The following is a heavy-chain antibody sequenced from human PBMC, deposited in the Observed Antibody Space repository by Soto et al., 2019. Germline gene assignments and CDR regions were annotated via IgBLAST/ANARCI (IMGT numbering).Heavy chain of an antibody. CDR2: INPNSGGT. J-gene: IGHJ6*02. CDR1: GYTFTGYY. V-gene: IGHV1-2*04. D-gene: IGHD3-10*01. CDR3: ARALGVVDYYYGMDV. Sequence: ASVKVSCKASGYTFTGYYMHWVRQAPGQGLEWMGWINPNSGGTNYAQKFQGWVTMTRDTSISTAYMELSRLRSDDTAVYYCARALGVVDYYYGMDVWGQGTTVTVSS.